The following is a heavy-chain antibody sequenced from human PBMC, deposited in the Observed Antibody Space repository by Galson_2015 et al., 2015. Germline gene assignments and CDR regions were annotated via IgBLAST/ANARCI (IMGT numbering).Heavy chain of an antibody. CDR3: ARGLKRNCSSTSCYKVEFDY. D-gene: IGHD2-2*02. J-gene: IGHJ4*02. V-gene: IGHV1-3*01. Sequence: SVKVSCKASGYTFTSYAMHWVRQAPGQRLEWMGWINAGNGNTKYSQKFQGRVTITRDTSASTAYMELSSLRSEDTAVYYCARGLKRNCSSTSCYKVEFDYWGQGTLVTVSS. CDR2: INAGNGNT. CDR1: GYTFTSYA.